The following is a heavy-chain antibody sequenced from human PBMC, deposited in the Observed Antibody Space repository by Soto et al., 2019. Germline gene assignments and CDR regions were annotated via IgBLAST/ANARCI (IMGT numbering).Heavy chain of an antibody. CDR1: GFTFSSYW. CDR2: IKQDGSEK. D-gene: IGHD6-6*01. V-gene: IGHV3-7*03. J-gene: IGHJ4*02. CDR3: ARASSIAARPNY. Sequence: GESLKISCAASGFTFSSYWMSWVRQAPGKGLEWVANIKQDGSEKYYVDSVKGRFTISRDNAKNSLYLQMNSLRAEDTAVYYCARASSIAARPNYWGQGTLVTVSS.